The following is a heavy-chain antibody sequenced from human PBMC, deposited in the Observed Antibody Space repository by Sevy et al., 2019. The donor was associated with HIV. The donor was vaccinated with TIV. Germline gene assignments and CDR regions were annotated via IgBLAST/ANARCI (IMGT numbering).Heavy chain of an antibody. CDR2: IYYSGST. D-gene: IGHD3-10*01. V-gene: IGHV4-39*01. J-gene: IGHJ4*02. CDR1: GGSISSSSHY. CDR3: ARLGATRFYFDY. Sequence: SETLSLTCAVSGGSISSSSHYWVWIRQPPGKGLEWIGNIYYSGSTYYNPSLKSRVTISVDTSKNRFSLKLTSVTAADTAVYYRARLGATRFYFDYWGQGTPVTVSS.